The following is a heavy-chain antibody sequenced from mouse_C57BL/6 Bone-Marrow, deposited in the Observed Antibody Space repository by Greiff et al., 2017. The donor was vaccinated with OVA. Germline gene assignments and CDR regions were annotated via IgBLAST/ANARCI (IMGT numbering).Heavy chain of an antibody. J-gene: IGHJ4*01. CDR1: GYTFTGYG. V-gene: IGHV1-81*01. CDR2: IYPGSGTT. D-gene: IGHD6-1*01. Sequence: VHVKQSGAELARPGASVKLSCKASGYTFTGYGISWVRQRTGQGLEWIGDIYPGSGTTYYNEKFKGKATLTVDKSSSTAYRELLGLSSDDSAVCVCASAGFRYYAMDDGGQGTTVTGSS. CDR3: ASAGFRYYAMDD.